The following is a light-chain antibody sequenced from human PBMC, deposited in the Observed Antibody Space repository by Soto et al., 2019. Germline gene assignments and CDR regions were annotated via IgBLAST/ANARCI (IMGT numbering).Light chain of an antibody. J-gene: IGKJ1*01. Sequence: EIVMTQSPVTLSVSPGERATLSCRASQSVSGKLAWYQQKPGQAPRLLLYDASTRATGVPARFSGSGSGTEFTLTISSLQSEDFAVYYCQHYSNWRTFGQGTNVEIK. CDR1: QSVSGK. CDR3: QHYSNWRT. V-gene: IGKV3-15*01. CDR2: DAS.